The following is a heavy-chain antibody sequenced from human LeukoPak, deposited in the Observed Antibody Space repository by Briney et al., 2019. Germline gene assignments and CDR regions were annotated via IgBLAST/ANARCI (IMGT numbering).Heavy chain of an antibody. V-gene: IGHV3-48*04. CDR3: ARDLGGFDP. J-gene: IGHJ5*02. CDR1: GFTFSSYS. D-gene: IGHD3-10*01. CDR2: ISSSSSTI. Sequence: GGSLRLSCAASGFTFSSYSMNWVRQAPGKGLEWVSYISSSSSTIYYEDSVKGRFTITRDNDKNSLYLQMNSLRAEDTAVYYCARDLGGFDPWGQGTLVTVSS.